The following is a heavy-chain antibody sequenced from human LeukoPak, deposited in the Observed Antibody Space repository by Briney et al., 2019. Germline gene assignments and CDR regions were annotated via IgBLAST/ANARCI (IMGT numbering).Heavy chain of an antibody. CDR2: IYTTGNT. V-gene: IGHV4-4*07. CDR3: ARTLYYGDFADDAFDI. Sequence: SETLSLTCTVSGGSISSYYWNWIRQPAGKGLEWIGRIYTTGNTNYNPSLKSRVTMSVDTSKSQFSLKLSSVTAADTAMYYCARTLYYGDFADDAFDIWGQGTMVTVSS. D-gene: IGHD4-17*01. J-gene: IGHJ3*02. CDR1: GGSISSYY.